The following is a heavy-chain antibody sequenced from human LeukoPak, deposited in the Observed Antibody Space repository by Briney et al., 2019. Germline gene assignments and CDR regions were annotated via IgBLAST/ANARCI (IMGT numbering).Heavy chain of an antibody. Sequence: GGSLRLSCAASGFTFSSYSMNWVRQAPGKGLEWVSSISSSSSYIYYADSVKGRFTISRDNAKNSLYLQMNSLRAEDTAVYYCARGRDLKDIVVVPAAIDYWGQGTLVTVSS. CDR2: ISSSSSYI. CDR3: ARGRDLKDIVVVPAAIDY. J-gene: IGHJ4*02. V-gene: IGHV3-21*01. D-gene: IGHD2-2*01. CDR1: GFTFSSYS.